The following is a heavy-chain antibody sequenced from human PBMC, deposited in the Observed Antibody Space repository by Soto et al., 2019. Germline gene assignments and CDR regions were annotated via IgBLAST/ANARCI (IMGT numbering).Heavy chain of an antibody. V-gene: IGHV1-18*04. CDR2: ISAYNGNT. D-gene: IGHD2-15*01. J-gene: IGHJ5*02. CDR3: ARVSTVVRHNWFDP. Sequence: VQLVQSGAEVKKPGASVTVYCKASGYTFTSYGISWVRQAPGQGLEWMGWISAYNGNTNYAQKLQGRVTMTTDTSPSTAYMELRSLRADDTAVYYCARVSTVVRHNWFDPWGQGPLVTVSS. CDR1: GYTFTSYG.